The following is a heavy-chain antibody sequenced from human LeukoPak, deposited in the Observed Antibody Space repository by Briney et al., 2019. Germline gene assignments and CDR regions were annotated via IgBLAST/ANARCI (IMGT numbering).Heavy chain of an antibody. Sequence: GESLKISCKGSGYTFSSYWISWVRQMPGKGLEWMGRIDPSDSYTNYSPSFQGHVTISADKSISTAYLQWSSLKASDTAMYYCAIQGSSPSRDDYWGQGTLVTVSS. D-gene: IGHD6-13*01. CDR3: AIQGSSPSRDDY. V-gene: IGHV5-10-1*01. J-gene: IGHJ4*02. CDR2: IDPSDSYT. CDR1: GYTFSSYW.